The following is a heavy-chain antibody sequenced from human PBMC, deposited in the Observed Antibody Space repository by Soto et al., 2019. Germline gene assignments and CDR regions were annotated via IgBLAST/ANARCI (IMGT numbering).Heavy chain of an antibody. CDR1: GGSISSGGYY. D-gene: IGHD3-10*01. CDR2: IYYSGST. V-gene: IGHV4-31*03. Sequence: SETVSLTCTVSGGSISSGGYYWSWIRQHPGKGLEWIGYIYYSGSTYYNPSLKGRVTISVDTSKNQFSLKLSSVTAADTAVYYCARDRRGDNLGSGSYRYYYYGMDVWGQGTTVTVSS. J-gene: IGHJ6*02. CDR3: ARDRRGDNLGSGSYRYYYYGMDV.